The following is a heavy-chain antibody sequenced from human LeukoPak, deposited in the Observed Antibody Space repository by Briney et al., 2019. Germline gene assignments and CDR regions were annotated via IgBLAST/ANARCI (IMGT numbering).Heavy chain of an antibody. CDR2: ISRISTYI. CDR3: ARSLVVGATYPYH. Sequence: GGSLRLSCAASGFTFSTYTMNWVRQAPGKGLEWVSSISRISTYIYYADSVEGRFTISRDNAKNSLYLQLNSLRAEDTAVYYCARSLVVGATYPYHWGQGTLVTVSS. D-gene: IGHD1-26*01. CDR1: GFTFSTYT. J-gene: IGHJ5*02. V-gene: IGHV3-21*01.